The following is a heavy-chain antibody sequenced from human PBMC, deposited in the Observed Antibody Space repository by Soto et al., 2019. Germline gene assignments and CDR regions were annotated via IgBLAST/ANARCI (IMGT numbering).Heavy chain of an antibody. D-gene: IGHD4-17*01. V-gene: IGHV1-3*01. Sequence: AASVKVSCKASGYTFTSYAMHWVRQAPGQRLEWMGWINAGNGNTKYSQKFQGRVTITRDTSASTAYMELSSLRSEDTAVYYCARATVTNAFDIWGQGTMVTVSS. CDR1: GYTFTSYA. J-gene: IGHJ3*02. CDR3: ARATVTNAFDI. CDR2: INAGNGNT.